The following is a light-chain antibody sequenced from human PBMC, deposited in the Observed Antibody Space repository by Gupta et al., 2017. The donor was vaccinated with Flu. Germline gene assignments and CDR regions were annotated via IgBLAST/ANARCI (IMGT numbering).Light chain of an antibody. Sequence: TCSGDKLGDKYASWYQQKPGQSPVLVIYQDNKRPSGIPDRFSGSNSGNTATLTISRTQAMDEADYYCQAWDSNTLYVFGTGTKVTVL. V-gene: IGLV3-1*01. CDR1: KLGDKY. J-gene: IGLJ1*01. CDR3: QAWDSNTLYV. CDR2: QDN.